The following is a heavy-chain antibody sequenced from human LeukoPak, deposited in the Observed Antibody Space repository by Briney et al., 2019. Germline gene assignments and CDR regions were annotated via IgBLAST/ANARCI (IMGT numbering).Heavy chain of an antibody. J-gene: IGHJ4*02. Sequence: GGSRRLSCAASGFTFSSYSMNWVRQAPGKGLEWVSYIRSSGNTIYYADSVKGRFTISRDNTKNSVNLQMTSLRDEDTAVYSCVRDPDALDYWGQGTLVTVSS. V-gene: IGHV3-48*02. CDR3: VRDPDALDY. CDR1: GFTFSSYS. CDR2: IRSSGNTI.